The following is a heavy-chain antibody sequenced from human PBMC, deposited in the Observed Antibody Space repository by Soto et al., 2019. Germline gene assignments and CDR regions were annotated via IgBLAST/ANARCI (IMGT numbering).Heavy chain of an antibody. D-gene: IGHD3-10*01. CDR1: GYTFTGYY. J-gene: IGHJ3*02. V-gene: IGHV1-2*02. CDR3: ATDLLGSGSRDAFDI. CDR2: INTNSGGT. Sequence: ASVKVSCKASGYTFTGYYMHWVRQAPGQGLEWMGWINTNSGGTNYAQKYQGRVTMTKDTSIGTAYMELSSLRSEDTAVYYCATDLLGSGSRDAFDIWGQGTMVTVSS.